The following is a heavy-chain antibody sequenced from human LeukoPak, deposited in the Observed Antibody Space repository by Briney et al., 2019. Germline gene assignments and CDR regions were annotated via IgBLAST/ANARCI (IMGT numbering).Heavy chain of an antibody. CDR3: ARNSAATRKYFDY. J-gene: IGHJ4*02. V-gene: IGHV3-7*01. CDR1: GFNFRDYN. D-gene: IGHD6-13*01. CDR2: IKQDGSEK. Sequence: PGGSLRLSCAASGFNFRDYNMHWVRLAPGKGLEWVANIKQDGSEKYYVDSVKGRFTISRDNAKNSLYLQMNSLRAEDTAVYYCARNSAATRKYFDYWGQGTLVTVSS.